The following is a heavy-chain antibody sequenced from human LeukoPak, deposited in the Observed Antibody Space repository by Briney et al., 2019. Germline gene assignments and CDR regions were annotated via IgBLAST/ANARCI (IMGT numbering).Heavy chain of an antibody. J-gene: IGHJ4*02. CDR1: GYTFTGYY. D-gene: IGHD5-24*01. CDR2: INPNSGGT. V-gene: IGHV1-2*02. Sequence: GSVKVSCKASGYTFTGYYMHWVRQAPGQGLAWMGWINPNSGGTNYAQKFQGRVTMTRDTSISTAYMELSRLRSDDTAVYYCARESGVEMATIKRDFDYWGQGTLVTVSS. CDR3: ARESGVEMATIKRDFDY.